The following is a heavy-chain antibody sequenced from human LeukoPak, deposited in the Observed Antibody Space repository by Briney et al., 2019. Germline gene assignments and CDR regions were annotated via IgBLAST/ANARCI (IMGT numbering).Heavy chain of an antibody. D-gene: IGHD6-19*01. Sequence: SQTLSLTCAISGDSVSSNSAAGNWIRQSPSRGLEWLGRTYYRSKWYNDYAVSVKSRITINPDTSKNQFSLQLNSVTPEDTAVYYCARALSTPGYSSGWYFDYWGQGTLVTVSS. V-gene: IGHV6-1*01. J-gene: IGHJ4*02. CDR1: GDSVSSNSAA. CDR3: ARALSTPGYSSGWYFDY. CDR2: TYYRSKWYN.